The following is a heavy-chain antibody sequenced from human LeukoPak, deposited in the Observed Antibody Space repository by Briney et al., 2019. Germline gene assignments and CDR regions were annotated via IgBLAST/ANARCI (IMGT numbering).Heavy chain of an antibody. J-gene: IGHJ4*02. CDR3: ARGDGHYFDY. V-gene: IGHV3-53*01. Sequence: PGGSLKLSCAASGFTVSSVYMSWVPQAPGKGLEWVSVMYGGGSTSYADSVKGRFTISRDNSKNTLSLQMNSLRAEDTAVYYCARGDGHYFDYWGQGALVTVSS. CDR2: MYGGGST. CDR1: GFTVSSVY. D-gene: IGHD3/OR15-3a*01.